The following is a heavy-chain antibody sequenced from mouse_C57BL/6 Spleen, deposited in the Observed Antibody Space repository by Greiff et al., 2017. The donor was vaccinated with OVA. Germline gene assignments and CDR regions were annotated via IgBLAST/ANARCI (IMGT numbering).Heavy chain of an antibody. J-gene: IGHJ2*01. CDR3: VRERGSSGYVLFDY. D-gene: IGHD3-2*02. CDR2: IRSKSNNYAT. Sequence: DVHLVESGGGLVQPKGSLKLSCAASGFSFNTYAMNWVRQAPGKGLEWVARIRSKSNNYATYYADSVKDRFTISRDDSESMLYLQMNNLKTEDTAMYYCVRERGSSGYVLFDYWGQGTTLTVSS. V-gene: IGHV10-1*01. CDR1: GFSFNTYA.